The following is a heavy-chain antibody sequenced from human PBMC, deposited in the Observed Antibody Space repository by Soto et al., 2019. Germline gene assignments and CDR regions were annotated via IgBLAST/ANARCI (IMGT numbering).Heavy chain of an antibody. CDR1: GFTFRSYS. CDR3: ARDSHLEPLDY. V-gene: IGHV3-21*01. Sequence: EVQLVESGGGLAKPGGSLRLSCSASGFTFRSYSMNWLRQAPGKGLAWVSSISSSSSYIYYADSLKGRFTISRDNAKNSLYLQMNSLRAEDTAVYYCARDSHLEPLDYWGQGTLVTVSS. J-gene: IGHJ4*02. D-gene: IGHD1-1*01. CDR2: ISSSSSYI.